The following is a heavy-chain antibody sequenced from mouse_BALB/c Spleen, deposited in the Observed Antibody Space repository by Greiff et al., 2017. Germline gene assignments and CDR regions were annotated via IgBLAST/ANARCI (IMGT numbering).Heavy chain of an antibody. CDR1: GDSITSGY. CDR3: ARYRGNWSYAMDY. J-gene: IGHJ4*01. CDR2: ISYSGST. V-gene: IGHV3-8*02. Sequence: EVMLVESGPSLVKPSQTLSLTCSVTGDSITSGYWNWIRKFPGNKLEYMGYISYSGSTYYNPSLKSRISITRDTSKNQYYLQLNSVTTEDTATYYCARYRGNWSYAMDYWGQGTSVTVSS. D-gene: IGHD2-1*01.